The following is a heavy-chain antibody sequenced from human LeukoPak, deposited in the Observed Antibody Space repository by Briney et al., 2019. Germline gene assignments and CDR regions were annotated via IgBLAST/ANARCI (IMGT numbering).Heavy chain of an antibody. CDR2: IHQRGNT. D-gene: IGHD5-24*01. Sequence: SETLSLTCVVSGASVSSDNWWTWVRQPPGKGLEWIGEIHQRGNTNYNPSLMGRVTISIDKSRNYLSLNLRYVTAADTAVYYCSTRDQSRTGVVPPDYWGQGILVTVSS. J-gene: IGHJ4*02. V-gene: IGHV4/OR15-8*02. CDR3: STRDQSRTGVVPPDY. CDR1: GASVSSDNW.